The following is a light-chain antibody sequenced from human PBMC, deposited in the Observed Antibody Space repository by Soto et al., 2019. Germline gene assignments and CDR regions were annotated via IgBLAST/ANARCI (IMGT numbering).Light chain of an antibody. CDR3: CSYAGSSTYV. Sequence: QSVLTQPASVSGSPGQSITISCTGTSSDVGSYNLVSWYQQHPGKAPKLMIYEVSKRPSGVSNRFSGSKSGNTASLTISRLQSEDEADYYCCSYAGSSTYVFGTGTKATVL. CDR2: EVS. V-gene: IGLV2-23*02. CDR1: SSDVGSYNL. J-gene: IGLJ1*01.